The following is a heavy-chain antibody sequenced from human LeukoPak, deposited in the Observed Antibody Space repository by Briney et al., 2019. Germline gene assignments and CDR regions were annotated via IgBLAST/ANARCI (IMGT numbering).Heavy chain of an antibody. CDR1: GFTLSSYW. V-gene: IGHV3-48*03. Sequence: GGSLRLSCAASGFTLSSYWMHWVRQAPGKGLVWVSYISSSGSTIYYADSVKGRFTISRDNAKNSLYLQMNSLRAEDTAVYYCAELGITMIGGVWGKGTTVTISS. CDR3: AELGITMIGGV. CDR2: ISSSGSTI. J-gene: IGHJ6*04. D-gene: IGHD3-10*02.